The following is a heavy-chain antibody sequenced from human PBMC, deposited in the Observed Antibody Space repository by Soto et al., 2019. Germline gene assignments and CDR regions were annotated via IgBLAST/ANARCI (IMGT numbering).Heavy chain of an antibody. V-gene: IGHV4-38-2*02. CDR3: AREIVGARSYYYYCGMDV. CDR2: IYHSGST. CDR1: VYSIISGYY. J-gene: IGHJ6*02. D-gene: IGHD1-26*01. Sequence: PSETLSLTCAFSVYSIISGYYCGWIRQPPGKGLEWIGGIYHSGSTYYNPSLKSRVTISVDTSKNQFSLKLSSVTAADTAVYYCAREIVGARSYYYYCGMDVWGQGTTVTVSS.